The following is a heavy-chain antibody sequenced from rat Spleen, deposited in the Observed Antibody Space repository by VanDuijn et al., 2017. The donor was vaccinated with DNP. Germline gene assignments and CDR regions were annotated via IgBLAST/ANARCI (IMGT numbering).Heavy chain of an antibody. CDR2: ISYDGSRA. V-gene: IGHV5-29*01. D-gene: IGHD1-8*01. Sequence: EVKLVESGGGLVQPGSSLKLSCAASGFNFNDYWMGWVRQAPGKGLEWVATISYDGSRAYYPDSVKGRFTISRDDAKSSLYLQMNSLRSEDTATYYCTRVGTVATGYVMDAWGQGASVTVSS. J-gene: IGHJ4*01. CDR1: GFNFNDYW. CDR3: TRVGTVATGYVMDA.